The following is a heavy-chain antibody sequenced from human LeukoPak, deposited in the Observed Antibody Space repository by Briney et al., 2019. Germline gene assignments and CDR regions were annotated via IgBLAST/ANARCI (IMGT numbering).Heavy chain of an antibody. V-gene: IGHV3-30*03. CDR2: ISYDGSNK. CDR3: MGFLAALIDY. CDR1: GFTFSSYG. D-gene: IGHD6-6*01. J-gene: IGHJ4*02. Sequence: PGGSLRLSCAASGFTFSSYGMHWVRQAPGKGLEWVAVISYDGSNKYYADSVKGRFTISRDNSKNTLYLQMNSLRAEDTAVYYCMGFLAALIDYWGQGTLVTVSS.